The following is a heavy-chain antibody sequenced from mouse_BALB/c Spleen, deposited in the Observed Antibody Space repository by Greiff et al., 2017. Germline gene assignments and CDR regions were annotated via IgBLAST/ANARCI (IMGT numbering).Heavy chain of an antibody. Sequence: QVQLKQSGPGLVQPSQSLSITCTASGFSLTSYGVPWVRQSPGKGLEWLGVIWSGGSTDYNAAFISRLSISKDNSKSQVFFKMNSLQANDTAIYYCARTDRYDGYYFDYWGQGTTLTVSS. CDR3: ARTDRYDGYYFDY. D-gene: IGHD2-14*01. CDR1: GFSLTSYG. CDR2: IWSGGST. V-gene: IGHV2-2*02. J-gene: IGHJ2*01.